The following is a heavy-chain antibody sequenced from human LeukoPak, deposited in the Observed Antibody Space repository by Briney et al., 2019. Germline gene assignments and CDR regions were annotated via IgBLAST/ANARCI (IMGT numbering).Heavy chain of an antibody. Sequence: SETLSLTCAVYGGSFSGYYWSWIRQPPGKGLEWIGEINHSGSTNYNPSLKSRVTISVDTSKNQFSLKLSSVTAADTAVYYCARGLSSSPELDYWGQGTLVTVSS. J-gene: IGHJ4*02. CDR2: INHSGST. CDR3: ARGLSSSPELDY. D-gene: IGHD6-6*01. V-gene: IGHV4-34*01. CDR1: GGSFSGYY.